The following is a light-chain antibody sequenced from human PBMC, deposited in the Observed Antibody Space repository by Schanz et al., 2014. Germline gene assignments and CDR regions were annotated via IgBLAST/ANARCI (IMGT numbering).Light chain of an antibody. CDR3: SSYTSSSTLEV. CDR2: DAS. Sequence: QSALTQPASVSGSPGQSITISCTGTSSDVGVYNYVSWYQQLPGKAPKLMIYDASNRPSGVSNRFSGSKSAYTASLTISGLQAEDEADYYCSSYTSSSTLEVFGGGTKLTVL. CDR1: SSDVGVYNY. J-gene: IGLJ3*02. V-gene: IGLV2-14*03.